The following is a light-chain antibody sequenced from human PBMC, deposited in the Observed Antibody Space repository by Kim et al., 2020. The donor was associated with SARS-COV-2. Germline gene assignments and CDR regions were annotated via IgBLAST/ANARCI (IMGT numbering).Light chain of an antibody. J-gene: IGKJ1*01. V-gene: IGKV1-39*01. CDR2: TAS. Sequence: ASVGDRVTITCRASQDISIYLNWYQQKPGKAPNLLIYTASSLQSGVPSRFTGSGSETDFTLTISSLQPEDFATYYCQQTYSASRTFGQGTKVDIK. CDR1: QDISIY. CDR3: QQTYSASRT.